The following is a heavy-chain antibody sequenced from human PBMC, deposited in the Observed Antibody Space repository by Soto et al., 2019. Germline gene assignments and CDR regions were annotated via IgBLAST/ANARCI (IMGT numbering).Heavy chain of an antibody. CDR2: IYTSGST. Sequence: QVQLQESGPGLVKPSETLSLTCTVSGGSISSYYWSWIRQPAGKGLEWIGRIYTSGSTNYNPSLKSRVTMPGETSKNPFSLKLSSVAAADTAVDYWARRGGGSPGEAFDIWGQGTMVTVSS. CDR3: ARRGGGSPGEAFDI. D-gene: IGHD3-16*01. J-gene: IGHJ3*02. V-gene: IGHV4-4*07. CDR1: GGSISSYY.